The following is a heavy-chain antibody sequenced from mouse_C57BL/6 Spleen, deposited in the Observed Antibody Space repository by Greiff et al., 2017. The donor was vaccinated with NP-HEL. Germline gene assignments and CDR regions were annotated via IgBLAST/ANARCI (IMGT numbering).Heavy chain of an antibody. J-gene: IGHJ4*01. CDR1: GYTFTDYN. V-gene: IGHV1-18*01. CDR3: ARHDYDAMDY. Sequence: EVQLQQSGPELVKPGASVKIPCTASGYTFTDYNMDWVKQSHGKSLEWIGDINPNNGGTIYNQKFKGKATLTVDKSSSTAYMELRSLTSEDTAVYYCARHDYDAMDYWGQGTSVTVSS. CDR2: INPNNGGT.